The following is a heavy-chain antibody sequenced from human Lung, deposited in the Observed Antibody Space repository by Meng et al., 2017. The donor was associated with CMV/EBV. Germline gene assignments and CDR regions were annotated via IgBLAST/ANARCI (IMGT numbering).Heavy chain of an antibody. CDR2: ISCYNGDT. CDR3: ARDPSNTSGRYAYFDY. D-gene: IGHD6-19*01. CDR1: GYTFTHHG. V-gene: IGHV1-18*01. J-gene: IGHJ4*02. Sequence: QVQLVQSGAEVKKPRASVRVSCKASGYTFTHHGISWIRQAPGQGLEWMGWISCYNGDTNYAQKLQGRVTMTTDTSTNTAYMDLRGLRSDDTAVYYCARDPSNTSGRYAYFDYWGQGTLVTVSS.